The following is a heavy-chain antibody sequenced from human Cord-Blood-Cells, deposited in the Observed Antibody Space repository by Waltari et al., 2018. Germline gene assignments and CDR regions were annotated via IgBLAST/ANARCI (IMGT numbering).Heavy chain of an antibody. Sequence: QVQLVQSGAEVKKPGSSVKVSCKASGGTFSSYAIRWVRQAPGQGLEWMGGIIPILGTANYAQKFQGRVTITADESTSTAYMELSSLRSEYTAVYYCASGYCTNGVCYDAFDIWGQGTMVTVSS. CDR3: ASGYCTNGVCYDAFDI. D-gene: IGHD2-8*01. CDR1: GGTFSSYA. V-gene: IGHV1-69*01. CDR2: IIPILGTA. J-gene: IGHJ3*02.